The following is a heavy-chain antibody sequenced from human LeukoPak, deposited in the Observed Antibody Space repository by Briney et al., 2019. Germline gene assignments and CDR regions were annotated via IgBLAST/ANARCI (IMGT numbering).Heavy chain of an antibody. V-gene: IGHV4-34*01. D-gene: IGHD3-10*01. CDR1: GGSLNTYY. CDR3: ARVSFPGTRTFDY. Sequence: PSETLSLTCAVYGGSLNTYYWTWIRQPPEKGLEWIGEINHSVSTNYNPSLKSRATISVDTSKNQFSLKLTSVTAADTAVYYCARVSFPGTRTFDYWGQGTLVTVSP. J-gene: IGHJ4*02. CDR2: INHSVST.